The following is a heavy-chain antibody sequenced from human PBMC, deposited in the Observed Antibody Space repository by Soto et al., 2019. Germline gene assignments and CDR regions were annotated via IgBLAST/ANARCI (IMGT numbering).Heavy chain of an antibody. CDR2: INHSGST. CDR1: GGSFSGYY. CDR3: ARERLGDYDLFDY. D-gene: IGHD4-17*01. J-gene: IGHJ4*02. Sequence: SETLSLTCAVYGGSFSGYYWSWIRQPPGKGLEWIGEINHSGSTNYNPSLKSRVTISVDTSKNQFSLKLSSVTAADTAVYYCARERLGDYDLFDYWGQGTLVTVSS. V-gene: IGHV4-34*01.